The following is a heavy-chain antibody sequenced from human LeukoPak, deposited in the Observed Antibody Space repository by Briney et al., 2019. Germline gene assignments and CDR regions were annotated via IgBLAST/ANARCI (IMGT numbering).Heavy chain of an antibody. CDR1: GFNVNTNY. J-gene: IGHJ3*02. D-gene: IGHD2-15*01. V-gene: IGHV3-66*01. CDR3: ARGKTSDDIVEDAFDI. CDR2: LYSGGGA. Sequence: GGSLRLSCAASGFNVNTNYMTWVRQAPGKGLEWVSVLYSGGGAYYADSVKDRFTISRDYSQNTLLLQMNSLRAEDTALYYCARGKTSDDIVEDAFDIWGQGTMVAVSS.